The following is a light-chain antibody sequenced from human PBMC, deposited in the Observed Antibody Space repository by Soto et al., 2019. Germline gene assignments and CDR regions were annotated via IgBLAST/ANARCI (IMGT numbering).Light chain of an antibody. CDR2: DVS. V-gene: IGLV2-14*03. Sequence: QSALTQPASVSGSPGQSITISCTGASSDVGGFDHVSWYQQHPGKVPRLLIYDVSSRPSGVSDRFSGSKSGNTASLTISGLQAEDDADYYCKSVSLNSPYVFGTGTKLTVL. J-gene: IGLJ1*01. CDR3: KSVSLNSPYV. CDR1: SSDVGGFDH.